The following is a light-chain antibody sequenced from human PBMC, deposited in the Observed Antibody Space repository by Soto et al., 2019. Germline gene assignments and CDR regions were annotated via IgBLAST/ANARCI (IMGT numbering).Light chain of an antibody. V-gene: IGKV4-1*01. Sequence: DIGMTQSPESLAVSLGERATINCKSSQSVLHTSDNRNYLAWYQQKPGQSPILIIYWATTRQFGVPHRFSGGGSGTDLALNISPLQTEDVAVCYCQQYYTTPLTFGPGTKVHL. CDR3: QQYYTTPLT. CDR2: WAT. J-gene: IGKJ3*01. CDR1: QSVLHTSDNRNY.